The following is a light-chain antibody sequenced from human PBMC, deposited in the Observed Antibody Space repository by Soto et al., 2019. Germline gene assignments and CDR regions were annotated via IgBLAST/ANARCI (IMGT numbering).Light chain of an antibody. CDR1: DNDIGSYLY. V-gene: IGLV2-14*01. J-gene: IGLJ2*01. CDR2: EVN. CDR3: SSFTTIGAVI. Sequence: QSALTQPASVSGSPGQSITISCTGTDNDIGSYLYVSWFQQHPGKAPKVVIFEVNNRPAGISDRFSGSKSGNTASLTISGLQPEDEANYFCSSFTTIGAVIFGGGTNRTVL.